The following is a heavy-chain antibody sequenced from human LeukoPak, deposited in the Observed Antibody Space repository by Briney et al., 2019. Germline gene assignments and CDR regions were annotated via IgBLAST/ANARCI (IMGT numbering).Heavy chain of an antibody. V-gene: IGHV4-31*03. D-gene: IGHD3-10*01. CDR2: IYYSGST. Sequence: SETLSLTCTVSGGSISSGGYNWSWIRQHPGKGLEWIGYIYYSGSTYYNPSLKSRVTVSVDTSKNQFSLKLSSVTAADTAVYYCAREGVTMVRGHYYGMDVWGQGTTVTVSS. CDR3: AREGVTMVRGHYYGMDV. CDR1: GGSISSGGYN. J-gene: IGHJ6*02.